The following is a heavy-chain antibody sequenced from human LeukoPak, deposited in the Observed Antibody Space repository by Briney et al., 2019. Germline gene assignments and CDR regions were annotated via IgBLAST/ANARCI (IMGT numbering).Heavy chain of an antibody. D-gene: IGHD1-26*01. CDR3: ARLDSGSYDYYGMDV. V-gene: IGHV5-51*01. CDR2: IYPGDSDT. Sequence: GESLKISCKGSGYSFTSYWIGWVRQMSGKGLEWMGIIYPGDSDTRYSPSFQGQVTISADKSISTAYLQWSSLKASDTAMYYCARLDSGSYDYYGMDVWGQGTTVTVSS. J-gene: IGHJ6*02. CDR1: GYSFTSYW.